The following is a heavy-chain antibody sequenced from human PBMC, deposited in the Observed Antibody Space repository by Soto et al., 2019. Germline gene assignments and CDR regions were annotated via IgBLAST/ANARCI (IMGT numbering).Heavy chain of an antibody. J-gene: IGHJ6*03. CDR1: GYTFTSYD. D-gene: IGHD4-17*01. CDR3: ARGGRTTVTTVAHSYYMDV. CDR2: MNPNSGNT. Sequence: QVQLVQSGAEVKKPGASVKVSCKASGYTFTSYDINWVRQATGQGLEWMGWMNPNSGNTGYAQKFQGRVTMTRNTSISTAYMELSSLRSEDTAVYYCARGGRTTVTTVAHSYYMDVWGKGTTVTVSS. V-gene: IGHV1-8*01.